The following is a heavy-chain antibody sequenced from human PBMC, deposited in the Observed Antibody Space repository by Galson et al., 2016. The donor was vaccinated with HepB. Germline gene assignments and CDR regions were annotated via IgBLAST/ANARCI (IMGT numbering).Heavy chain of an antibody. V-gene: IGHV4-39*01. CDR2: SYYSGST. CDR1: GGSVSSSSYY. J-gene: IGHJ4*02. D-gene: IGHD6-19*01. Sequence: ETLSLTCTVSGGSVSSSSYYWCWIRQPPGKGLEWIGSSYYSGSTYYNPSLKSRVTISVDMSKNQFYLKVSSVTAADTAVYYCARLSAPAGNYWGQGTLVTVSS. CDR3: ARLSAPAGNY.